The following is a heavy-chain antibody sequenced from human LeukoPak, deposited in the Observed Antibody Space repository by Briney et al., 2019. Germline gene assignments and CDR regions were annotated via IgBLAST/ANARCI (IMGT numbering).Heavy chain of an antibody. Sequence: GGSLRLSCAASGFTFSDYYMTWIRQAPGKGLEYVSHISRSGTSLYYGDSVKGRFSISRDNAKNSLYLQMDRLRVEDTAVYYCAREVVVVPDYYYYGLDVWGQGTTVTVPS. D-gene: IGHD2-2*01. J-gene: IGHJ6*02. CDR1: GFTFSDYY. V-gene: IGHV3-11*01. CDR3: AREVVVVPDYYYYGLDV. CDR2: ISRSGTSL.